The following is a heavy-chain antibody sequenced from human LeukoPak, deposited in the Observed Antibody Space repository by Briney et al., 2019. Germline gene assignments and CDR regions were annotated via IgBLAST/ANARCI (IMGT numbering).Heavy chain of an antibody. J-gene: IGHJ5*02. V-gene: IGHV4-39*01. CDR2: IYYSGST. D-gene: IGHD3-9*01. CDR1: GGSISSSSYY. Sequence: KPSETLSLTCTVSGGSISSSSYYWGWIRQPPGKGLEWIGSIYYSGSTYYNPSLKSQVTISVDTSKNQFSLKLSSVTAADTAVYYCARHVGLLRNSYYDTLTGYWNPNWFDPWGQGTLVTVSS. CDR3: ARHVGLLRNSYYDTLTGYWNPNWFDP.